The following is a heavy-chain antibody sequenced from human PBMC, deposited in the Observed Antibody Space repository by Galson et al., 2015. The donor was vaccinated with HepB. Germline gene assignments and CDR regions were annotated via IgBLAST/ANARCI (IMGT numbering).Heavy chain of an antibody. Sequence: SVKVSCKASGYTFTSYYMHWVRQAPGQGLEWMGIINPSGGSTSYAQKLQGRVTMTRDTSTSTVYMELSSLRSEDTAVYYCARGSRGYDSSGSPIRDWFDPWGQGTLVTVSS. CDR1: GYTFTSYY. J-gene: IGHJ5*02. D-gene: IGHD3-22*01. V-gene: IGHV1-46*04. CDR3: ARGSRGYDSSGSPIRDWFDP. CDR2: INPSGGST.